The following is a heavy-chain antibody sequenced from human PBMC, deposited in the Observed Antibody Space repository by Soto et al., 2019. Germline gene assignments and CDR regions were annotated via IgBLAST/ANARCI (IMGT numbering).Heavy chain of an antibody. CDR3: ARDPNDSSAYYHHYYYGMDV. CDR1: GHTFTSYG. V-gene: IGHV1-3*01. CDR2: INAGNGNT. D-gene: IGHD3-22*01. Sequence: ASVKVSCKASGHTFTSYGIHWVRQAPGQRLEWTGWINAGNGNTKYSEKFQGRVTITRDTSASTAYLELSSLRSEDTAVYYCARDPNDSSAYYHHYYYGMDVWGQGTTVTVSS. J-gene: IGHJ6*02.